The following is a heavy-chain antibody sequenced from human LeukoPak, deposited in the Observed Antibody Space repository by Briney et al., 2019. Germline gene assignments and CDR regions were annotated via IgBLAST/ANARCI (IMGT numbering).Heavy chain of an antibody. CDR1: GYSISSGYY. CDR2: SYHSGST. J-gene: IGHJ4*02. D-gene: IGHD6-19*01. Sequence: PSETLSLTCAVSGYSISSGYYWGWIRQPPGKGLEWIGSSYHSGSTYYNPSLKSRVTISVDTSKNHFSLKLSSVTAADTAVYYCARPRRDSSGWYIDYWGQGTLVTVS. CDR3: ARPRRDSSGWYIDY. V-gene: IGHV4-38-2*01.